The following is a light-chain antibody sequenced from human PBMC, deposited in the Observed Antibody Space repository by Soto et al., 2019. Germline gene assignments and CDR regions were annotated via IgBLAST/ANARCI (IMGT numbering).Light chain of an antibody. V-gene: IGKV3-15*01. Sequence: EILMTQSPATLSVSPGERVILSCRASQSVGSTLAWYQQKPGQAPRLLIRGASTRATGVPARISGSGSGTEFTLTISSLQYEDVAVYYCQQDSTSLTFGGGTTLEIK. CDR1: QSVGST. CDR3: QQDSTSLT. J-gene: IGKJ4*02. CDR2: GAS.